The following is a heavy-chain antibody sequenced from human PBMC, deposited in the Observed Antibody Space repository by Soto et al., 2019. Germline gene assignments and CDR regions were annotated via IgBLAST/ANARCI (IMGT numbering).Heavy chain of an antibody. Sequence: GASVKVSCKASGYTFTSYGISWVRQAPGQGLEWMGWISAYNGNTSYAQKLQGRVTMTTDTSTSTAYMELRSLRSDDTAVYYCAREVDYYDFWSGYWEKNWFDPWGQGTLVTVSS. CDR1: GYTFTSYG. CDR3: AREVDYYDFWSGYWEKNWFDP. CDR2: ISAYNGNT. D-gene: IGHD3-3*01. J-gene: IGHJ5*02. V-gene: IGHV1-18*01.